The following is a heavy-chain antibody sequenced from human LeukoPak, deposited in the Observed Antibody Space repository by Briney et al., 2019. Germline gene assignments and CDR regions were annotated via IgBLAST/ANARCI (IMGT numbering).Heavy chain of an antibody. D-gene: IGHD3-3*02. CDR2: IYSGGRT. CDR1: GFPVSSNY. J-gene: IGHJ4*02. V-gene: IGHV3-66*02. CDR3: TRDSLFGVVSESNGPFDY. Sequence: GGSLRPSCAASGFPVSSNYMSWVRQAPGKGLEWVSVIYSGGRTYYADSVKGRFTISRDNSKNTLYLQMNSLRAEDTAVYYCTRDSLFGVVSESNGPFDYWGQGTLVTVSS.